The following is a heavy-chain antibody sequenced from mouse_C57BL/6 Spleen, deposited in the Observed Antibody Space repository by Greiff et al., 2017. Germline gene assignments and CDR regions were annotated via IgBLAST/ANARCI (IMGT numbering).Heavy chain of an antibody. CDR1: GFTFSSYA. V-gene: IGHV5-4*01. Sequence: VQLKQSGGGLVKPGGSLKLSCAASGFTFSSYAMSWVRQTPEKRLEWVATISDGGSYTYYPDNVKGRFTISRDNAKNNLYLQMSHLKSEDTAMYYCARDDYDGGYFDVWGTGTTVTVSS. D-gene: IGHD2-4*01. CDR3: ARDDYDGGYFDV. J-gene: IGHJ1*03. CDR2: ISDGGSYT.